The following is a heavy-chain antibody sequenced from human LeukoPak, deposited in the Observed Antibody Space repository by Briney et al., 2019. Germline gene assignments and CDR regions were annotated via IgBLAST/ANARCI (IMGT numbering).Heavy chain of an antibody. J-gene: IGHJ4*02. CDR3: ANHLACGSTSCPSFDY. Sequence: GGSLRLSCTASGFTFSSHWIHWVRQAPGKGLEWVSSISDDSNYIYYADSVKGRFTISRDNAKNSLYLQMNSLRAEDTAVYYCANHLACGSTSCPSFDYWGQGTLVTVSS. CDR1: GFTFSSHW. V-gene: IGHV3-21*01. D-gene: IGHD2-2*01. CDR2: ISDDSNYI.